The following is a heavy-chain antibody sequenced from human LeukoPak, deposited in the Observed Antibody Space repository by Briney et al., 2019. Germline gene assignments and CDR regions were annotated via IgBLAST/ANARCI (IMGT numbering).Heavy chain of an antibody. J-gene: IGHJ4*02. CDR1: GGSISSGGYY. Sequence: SETLSLTCTVSGGSISSGGYYWSWIRQHPGKGLEWIGYIYYSGSTYYNPSLKSRVTISVDTSKNQFSLKLSSVTAADTAVYYCARDSSRNWNDEVWGQGTLVTVSS. CDR3: ARDSSRNWNDEV. CDR2: IYYSGST. V-gene: IGHV4-31*03. D-gene: IGHD1-1*01.